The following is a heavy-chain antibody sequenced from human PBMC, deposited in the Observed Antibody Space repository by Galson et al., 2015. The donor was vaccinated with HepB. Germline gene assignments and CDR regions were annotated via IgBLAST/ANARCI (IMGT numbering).Heavy chain of an antibody. CDR2: IIPIFGIA. CDR3: ARNGYSSSWSQAPGYYYGMDV. CDR1: GGTFSSYA. Sequence: SVKVSCKASGGTFSSYAISWVRQAPGQGLEWMGGIIPIFGIANYAQKFQGRVTITADESTSTAYMELSSLRSEDTAVYYCARNGYSSSWSQAPGYYYGMDVWAKGPRSPSP. D-gene: IGHD6-13*01. V-gene: IGHV1-69*13. J-gene: IGHJ6*02.